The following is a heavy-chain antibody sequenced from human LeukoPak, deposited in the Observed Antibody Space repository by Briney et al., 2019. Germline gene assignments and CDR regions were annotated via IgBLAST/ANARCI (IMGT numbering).Heavy chain of an antibody. CDR3: AAGGVYSLLDH. D-gene: IGHD5/OR15-5a*01. J-gene: IGHJ4*02. V-gene: IGHV1-24*01. CDR1: GDTLSELS. Sequence: GASVKVSCKVSGDTLSELSMFWVRQAPGKGLEWMGGFDPEDGETIYTQKFQGRFTMTEDTSTDTAYMELRSLRSDDTAVYYCAAGGVYSLLDHWGQGTQVNVSS. CDR2: FDPEDGET.